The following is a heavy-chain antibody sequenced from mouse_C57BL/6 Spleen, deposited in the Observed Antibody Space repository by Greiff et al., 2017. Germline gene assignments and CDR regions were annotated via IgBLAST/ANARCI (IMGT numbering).Heavy chain of an antibody. CDR1: GYAFSSSW. Sequence: VKPGASVKISCKASGYAFSSSWMNWVKQRPGKGLEWIGRIYPGDGDTNYNGKFKGKATLTADKSSSTAYMQLSSLTSEDSAVYFCARGAPFDYWGQGATLTVSS. D-gene: IGHD3-1*01. J-gene: IGHJ2*01. CDR2: IYPGDGDT. CDR3: ARGAPFDY. V-gene: IGHV1-82*01.